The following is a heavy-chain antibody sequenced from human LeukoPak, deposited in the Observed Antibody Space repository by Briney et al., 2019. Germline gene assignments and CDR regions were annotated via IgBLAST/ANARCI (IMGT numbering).Heavy chain of an antibody. D-gene: IGHD1-26*01. J-gene: IGHJ4*02. Sequence: GGSLRLSCEASGFTFSGYEMNWVRQAPGKGLVWVSLIKSDGSTTTYADSVKGRFTISRDNAKNTLYLQMNSLRAEDTAVYYCARGHSGNFYDWGQGTLVTVSS. V-gene: IGHV3-74*01. CDR3: ARGHSGNFYD. CDR1: GFTFSGYE. CDR2: IKSDGSTT.